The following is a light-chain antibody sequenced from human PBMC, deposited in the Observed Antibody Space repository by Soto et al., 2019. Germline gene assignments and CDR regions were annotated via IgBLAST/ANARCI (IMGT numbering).Light chain of an antibody. Sequence: DIVMTQPPDSLAVSLGERATINCKSSQSILSTSNNKNYLAWYQQKPGQPPKLLIYWASTRESGVPGRFSGSGSGTDFTLTISSLQAEDVAVYYCQQHYSTPTFGQGTKVEIK. V-gene: IGKV4-1*01. CDR1: QSILSTSNNKNY. CDR2: WAS. J-gene: IGKJ1*01. CDR3: QQHYSTPT.